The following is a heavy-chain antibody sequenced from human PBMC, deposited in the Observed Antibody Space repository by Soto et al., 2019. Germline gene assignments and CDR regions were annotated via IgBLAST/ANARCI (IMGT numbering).Heavy chain of an antibody. CDR1: GFTFSSYG. D-gene: IGHD3-10*01. CDR2: ISYDGSNK. Sequence: GGSLRLSCAASGFTFSSYGMHWVRQAPGKGLEWVAVISYDGSNKYYADSVKGRFTISGDNSKNTLYLQMNSLRAEDTAVYYCATYYGSGSYNHYYYYYMDVWGKGTTVTVSS. J-gene: IGHJ6*03. V-gene: IGHV3-30*03. CDR3: ATYYGSGSYNHYYYYYMDV.